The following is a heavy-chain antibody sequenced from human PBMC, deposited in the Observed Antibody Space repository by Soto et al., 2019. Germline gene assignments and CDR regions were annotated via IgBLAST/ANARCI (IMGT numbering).Heavy chain of an antibody. CDR3: ARPWGYHASGRYNNRSSYYGMDV. Sequence: GESLKISCKGSGYSFTSYWIGWVRQMPGKGLEWMGIIYPGDSDTRYSPSFQGQVTISADKSISTAYLQWSSLKASDTATYYCARPWGYHASGRYNNRSSYYGMDVWGQGTPVTVSS. CDR1: GYSFTSYW. V-gene: IGHV5-51*01. J-gene: IGHJ6*02. CDR2: IYPGDSDT. D-gene: IGHD3-10*01.